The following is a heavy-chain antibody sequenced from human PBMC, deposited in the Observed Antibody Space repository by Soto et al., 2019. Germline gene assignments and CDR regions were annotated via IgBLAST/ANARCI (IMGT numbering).Heavy chain of an antibody. Sequence: PGGSLRLSCAASGFTFSSYSMNWVRQAPGKGLEWVSYISSSSSTKYYADSVKGRFTISRDNAKNSLYLQMNSLRAEDTAVYYCARAKRVYGDYDGIDYWGQGTLVTVSS. J-gene: IGHJ4*02. V-gene: IGHV3-48*01. CDR2: ISSSSSTK. CDR3: ARAKRVYGDYDGIDY. D-gene: IGHD4-17*01. CDR1: GFTFSSYS.